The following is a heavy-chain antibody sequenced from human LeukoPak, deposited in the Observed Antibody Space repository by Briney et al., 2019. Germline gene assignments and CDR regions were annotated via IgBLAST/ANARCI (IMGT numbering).Heavy chain of an antibody. D-gene: IGHD6-19*01. CDR3: ARYSSGWYGGFDP. CDR2: IYHSGST. CDR1: GYSISSGYY. Sequence: TASETLSLTCTVSGYSISSGYYWGWIRQPPGKGLEWIGSIYHSGSTYYNPSLKSRVTISVDRSKNQFSLKLSSVTAADTAVYYCARYSSGWYGGFDPWGQGTLVTVSS. V-gene: IGHV4-38-2*02. J-gene: IGHJ5*02.